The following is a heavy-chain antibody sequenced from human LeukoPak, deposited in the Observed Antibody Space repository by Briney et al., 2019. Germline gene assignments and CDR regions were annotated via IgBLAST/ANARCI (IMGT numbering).Heavy chain of an antibody. V-gene: IGHV3-64*01. CDR3: ATSKTYYYGSGSYYNGY. Sequence: GGSLRLSCAASGFTFSSYAMHWVRQAPGKGLEYVSAISSNGGSTYYANSVKGRFTISRDNSKNTLYLQMNSLRAEDTAVYYCATSKTYYYGSGSYYNGYWGQGTLVTVSS. CDR1: GFTFSSYA. CDR2: ISSNGGST. J-gene: IGHJ4*02. D-gene: IGHD3-10*01.